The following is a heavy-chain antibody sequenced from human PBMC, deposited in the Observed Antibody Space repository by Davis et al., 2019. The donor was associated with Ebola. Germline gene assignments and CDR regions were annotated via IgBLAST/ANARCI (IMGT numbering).Heavy chain of an antibody. V-gene: IGHV3-30*03. Sequence: GESLKISCAASGFTFSSYGMHWVRQAPGKGLEWVAVISYDGSNKYYADSVKGRFTISRDNSKNTLYLQMNSLRAEDTAVYYCASGESYYPSHFAYWGQGTLVTVSS. J-gene: IGHJ4*02. D-gene: IGHD3-10*01. CDR1: GFTFSSYG. CDR2: ISYDGSNK. CDR3: ASGESYYPSHFAY.